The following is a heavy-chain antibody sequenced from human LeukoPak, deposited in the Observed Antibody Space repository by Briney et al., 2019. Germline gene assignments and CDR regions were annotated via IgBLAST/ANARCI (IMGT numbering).Heavy chain of an antibody. D-gene: IGHD5-12*01. CDR3: TTDLVADQTPFDP. V-gene: IGHV3-15*01. CDR1: GFTFSNAW. CDR2: IKSKTDGGKT. J-gene: IGHJ5*02. Sequence: GGALRLSCAASGFTFSNAWMSSVRPAPGKGLEWVGRIKSKTDGGKTDYAAPVKGRFTISRDDSKNTLYLQMNSLKTEDTAVYYCTTDLVADQTPFDPWGQGTLVTVSS.